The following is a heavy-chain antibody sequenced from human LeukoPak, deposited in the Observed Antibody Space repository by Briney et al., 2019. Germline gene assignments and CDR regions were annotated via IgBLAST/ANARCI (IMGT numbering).Heavy chain of an antibody. Sequence: GGSMRLSCAASGFTFSSYSMNWVRRAPGKGLGWVSSISSSSSYINCADSVKGRFTISRDNAKNSLYLQMNSLRAEDTAVYYCARSHSIAAAGVYWGQGTLVTVSS. CDR2: ISSSSSYI. D-gene: IGHD6-13*01. J-gene: IGHJ4*02. CDR3: ARSHSIAAAGVY. V-gene: IGHV3-21*01. CDR1: GFTFSSYS.